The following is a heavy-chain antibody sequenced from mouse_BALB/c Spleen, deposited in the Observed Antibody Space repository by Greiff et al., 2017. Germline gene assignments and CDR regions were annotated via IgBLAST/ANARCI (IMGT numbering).Heavy chain of an antibody. CDR2: ISSGGSYT. V-gene: IGHV5-6-4*01. Sequence: EVQLVESGGGLVKPGGSLKLSCAASGFTFSSYTMSWVRQTPEKRLEWVATISSGGSYTYYPDSVTGRFTISSNNAKNTLYLQMSSLKSEDTAMYYCKRDGDDDEGDAMDYWGQGTSVTVSS. CDR1: GFTFSSYT. CDR3: KRDGDDDEGDAMDY. D-gene: IGHD2-4*01. J-gene: IGHJ4*01.